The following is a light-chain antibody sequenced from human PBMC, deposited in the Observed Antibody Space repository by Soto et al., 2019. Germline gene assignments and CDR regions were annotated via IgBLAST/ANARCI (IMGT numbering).Light chain of an antibody. CDR1: TSDVGAYNF. J-gene: IGLJ3*02. Sequence: QSALTQPASVSGSPGQSITISCTGTTSDVGAYNFVSWFQQHPGKAPKLMIFEVSNRPSGVSHRFSGSKSGNTASLTISGLQAEDEADYYCISYTITGILVFGTGTKLTVL. CDR2: EVS. V-gene: IGLV2-14*01. CDR3: ISYTITGILV.